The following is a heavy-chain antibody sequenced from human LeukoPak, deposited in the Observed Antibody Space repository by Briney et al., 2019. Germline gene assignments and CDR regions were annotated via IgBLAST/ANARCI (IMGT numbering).Heavy chain of an antibody. CDR3: ARDTMVRGVSRYYGMDV. Sequence: SVKVSCKASRGTLSSYTIRWVRQAPGQGLEWMGRIIPILGIANYAQKFQGRVTITADKSTSTAYMELSSLRSEDTAVYYCARDTMVRGVSRYYGMDVWGQGTTVTVSS. V-gene: IGHV1-69*04. J-gene: IGHJ6*02. D-gene: IGHD3-10*01. CDR1: RGTLSSYT. CDR2: IIPILGIA.